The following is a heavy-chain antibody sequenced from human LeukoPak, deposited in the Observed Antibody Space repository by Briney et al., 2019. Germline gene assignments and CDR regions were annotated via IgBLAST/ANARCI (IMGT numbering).Heavy chain of an antibody. J-gene: IGHJ4*02. D-gene: IGHD4/OR15-4a*01. CDR3: TTDEGATEGYFDY. CDR1: GFTFSSYW. V-gene: IGHV3-7*01. Sequence: GGSLRLSCAASGFTFSSYWMSWVRQAPGKGLEWVANIKQDGSEKYYVDSVKGRFTISRDNAKNSLYLQMNSLRAEDTAVYYCTTDEGATEGYFDYWGQGTLVTVSS. CDR2: IKQDGSEK.